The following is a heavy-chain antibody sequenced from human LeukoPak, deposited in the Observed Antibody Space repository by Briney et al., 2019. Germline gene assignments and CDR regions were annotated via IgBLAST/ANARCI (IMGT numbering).Heavy chain of an antibody. D-gene: IGHD2-21*02. CDR2: IIPILGIA. Sequence: SVKVSCKASGGTFSSYAISWVRQAPGQGLEWMGRIIPILGIANYAQKFQGRVTITAGKSTSTAYMELSSLRSEDTAVYYCASKDCGGDCSTYGLWGQGTLVTVSS. CDR1: GGTFSSYA. J-gene: IGHJ4*02. V-gene: IGHV1-69*04. CDR3: ASKDCGGDCSTYGL.